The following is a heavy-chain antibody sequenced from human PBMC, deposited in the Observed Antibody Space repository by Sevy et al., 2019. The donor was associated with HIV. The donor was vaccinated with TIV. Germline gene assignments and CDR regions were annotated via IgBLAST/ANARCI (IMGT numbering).Heavy chain of an antibody. CDR3: ARDQGKELWFGVNAFDI. CDR1: GFTCSSYS. J-gene: IGHJ3*02. CDR2: ISSSSSYI. V-gene: IGHV3-21*01. D-gene: IGHD3-10*01. Sequence: GGSLRLSCAASGFTCSSYSMNWVRQAPGKGLEWVSSISSSSSYIYYADSVKGRFTISRDNAKNSLYLQMNSLRAEDTAVYYCARDQGKELWFGVNAFDIWGQGTMVTVSS.